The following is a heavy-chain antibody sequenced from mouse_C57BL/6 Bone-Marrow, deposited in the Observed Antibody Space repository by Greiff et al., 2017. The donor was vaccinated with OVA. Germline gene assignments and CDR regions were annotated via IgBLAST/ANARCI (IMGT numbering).Heavy chain of an antibody. CDR1: GFTFSDYY. CDR2: ISTGGGGT. J-gene: IGHJ1*03. CDR3: ARHDGDVWYFDV. V-gene: IGHV5-12*01. Sequence: EVKLVESGGGLVQPGGSLKLSCAASGFTFSDYYMYWVRQTPEQRLEWVAYISTGGGGTYYPDTVKGRFTISRDNATNTLYLHRSSLKSEDIAMYYCARHDGDVWYFDVWGTGTTVTVSS. D-gene: IGHD3-3*01.